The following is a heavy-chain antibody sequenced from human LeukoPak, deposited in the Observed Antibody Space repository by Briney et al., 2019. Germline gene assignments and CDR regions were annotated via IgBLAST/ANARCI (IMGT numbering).Heavy chain of an antibody. CDR2: ISTYNGNT. D-gene: IGHD5-18*01. V-gene: IGHV1-18*01. CDR1: GYTFTTYG. CDR3: ARDRMDTGTYFAY. J-gene: IGHJ4*02. Sequence: GASVKVSCRSSGYTFTTYGITWVRQAPGQGLEWMGWISTYNGNTNYAQKLQGRVTMTTDTSTSTAYMELRSLRSDDTAMYYCARDRMDTGTYFAYWGQGTLVTVSS.